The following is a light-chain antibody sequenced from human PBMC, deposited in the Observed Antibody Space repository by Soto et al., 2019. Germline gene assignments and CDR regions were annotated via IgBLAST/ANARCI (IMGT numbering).Light chain of an antibody. Sequence: QSALTQPASVSGSPGQSITISCTGTSSDVGGYNYVSWFQQHPGKAPKLIIYDVSDRPSGASNRFSGSKSGNTASLTISGCQAEDEADCFCSSYTSSSTPYVFGTGTKLTVL. J-gene: IGLJ1*01. CDR1: SSDVGGYNY. CDR3: SSYTSSSTPYV. V-gene: IGLV2-14*01. CDR2: DVS.